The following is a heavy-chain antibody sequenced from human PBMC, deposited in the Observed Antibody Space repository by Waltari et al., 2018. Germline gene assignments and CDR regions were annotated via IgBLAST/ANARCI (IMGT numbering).Heavy chain of an antibody. D-gene: IGHD2-2*01. J-gene: IGHJ5*02. V-gene: IGHV4-34*01. CDR1: GGSFMGSY. CDR3: AGRPSKKYHANA. CDR2: INHSGST. Sequence: QVQLQQWGAGLLKPSETLSLTCAVYGGSFMGSYWRCIRQPPGKGLEWIGEINHSGSTNYNPSLKSRVTISVDTSKNQFSLKLSSVTAADTAVYYCAGRPSKKYHANAWGQGTLVTVSS.